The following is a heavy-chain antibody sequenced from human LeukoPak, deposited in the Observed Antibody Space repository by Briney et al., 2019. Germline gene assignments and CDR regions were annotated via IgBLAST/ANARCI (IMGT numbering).Heavy chain of an antibody. CDR3: ASWAGFCSSNNCYATSLDY. J-gene: IGHJ4*02. Sequence: ASVKVSCKASGYTFSNYGISWVRQAPGQGLEWMGWISSYNVNTNFAQKFQGRVTMTTDPSTNPAYMELRSLRSDDTAVYYCASWAGFCSSNNCYATSLDYWGQGTLVTVSA. CDR1: GYTFSNYG. V-gene: IGHV1-18*01. D-gene: IGHD2-2*01. CDR2: ISSYNVNT.